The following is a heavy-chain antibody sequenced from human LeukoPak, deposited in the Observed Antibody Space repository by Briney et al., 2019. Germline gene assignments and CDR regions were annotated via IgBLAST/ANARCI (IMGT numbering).Heavy chain of an antibody. CDR1: GFTFSSYA. Sequence: PGRSLRLSCAASGFTFSSYAMNWVRQAPGKGLEWVSAISGSGGNTYYADSVKGRFTISRDNSKNTLYLQMNSLRAEDTAVYYCANPRGNYGAYAFDIWGQGTMVTVSS. CDR2: ISGSGGNT. D-gene: IGHD4-17*01. V-gene: IGHV3-23*01. J-gene: IGHJ3*02. CDR3: ANPRGNYGAYAFDI.